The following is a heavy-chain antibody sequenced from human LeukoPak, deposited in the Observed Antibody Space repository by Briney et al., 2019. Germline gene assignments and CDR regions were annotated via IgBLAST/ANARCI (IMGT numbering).Heavy chain of an antibody. CDR3: AKGLDSGRTWFDY. CDR1: GFTFSSYG. CDR2: IRYDGSNK. J-gene: IGHJ4*02. D-gene: IGHD3-10*01. V-gene: IGHV3-30*02. Sequence: PGGSLRLSCAVSGFTFSSYGMHWVRQAPGKGLEWVAFIRYDGSNKYYADSVKGRFTISRDNSKNTLYLQMNSLRAEDTAVYYCAKGLDSGRTWFDYWGQGTLVTVSS.